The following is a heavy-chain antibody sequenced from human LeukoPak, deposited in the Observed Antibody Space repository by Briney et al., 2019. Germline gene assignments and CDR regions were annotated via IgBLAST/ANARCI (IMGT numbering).Heavy chain of an antibody. CDR2: INHSGST. CDR1: GGSFSGYY. CDR3: ARTPNSGYSSSWFFDY. Sequence: SETLSLTCAVYGGSFSGYYWSWIRQPPGKGLEWIGEINHSGSTNYNPSLKSRVTISVDTSKNQFSLKLSSVTAADTAVYCCARTPNSGYSSSWFFDYWGQGTLVTVSS. J-gene: IGHJ4*02. D-gene: IGHD6-13*01. V-gene: IGHV4-34*01.